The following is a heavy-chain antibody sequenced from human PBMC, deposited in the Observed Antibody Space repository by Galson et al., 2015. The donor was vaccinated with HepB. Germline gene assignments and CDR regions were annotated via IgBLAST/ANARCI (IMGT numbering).Heavy chain of an antibody. CDR1: GFTFGDYA. CDR3: TSTYGGDGPDAFDI. Sequence: SLRLSCAASGFTFGDYAMSWVRQAPGKGLEWVGFIRSKAYGGTTEYAASVKGRFTISRDDSKSIAYLQMNSLKTEDTAVYYCTSTYGGDGPDAFDIWGQGTTVTVSS. D-gene: IGHD4-23*01. CDR2: IRSKAYGGTT. J-gene: IGHJ3*02. V-gene: IGHV3-49*04.